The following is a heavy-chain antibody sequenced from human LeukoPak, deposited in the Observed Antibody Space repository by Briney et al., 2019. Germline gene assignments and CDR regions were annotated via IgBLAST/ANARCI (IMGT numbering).Heavy chain of an antibody. CDR1: GGSISSSSYY. CDR3: ASRDTAMLTIFDS. V-gene: IGHV4-39*01. J-gene: IGHJ4*02. CDR2: IYYSGST. D-gene: IGHD5-18*01. Sequence: PSETLSLTCTVSGGSISSSSYYWGWIRQPPGKGLEWIGSIYYSGSTYYNPSLKSRVTISVDTSKNQFALKLSSVTAADTAVYYGASRDTAMLTIFDSWGQGTLVT.